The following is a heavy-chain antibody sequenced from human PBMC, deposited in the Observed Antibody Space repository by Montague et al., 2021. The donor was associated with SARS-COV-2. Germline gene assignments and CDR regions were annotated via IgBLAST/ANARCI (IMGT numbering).Heavy chain of an antibody. D-gene: IGHD6-19*01. Sequence: SETLSLTCTVSGGSISSYYWSWIRQPPGKGLEWIGYIYYSGSTNYNPSLKSRVTMSVDTSKSQFSLKLSSVTAAATAVYYCARGSGWMGNAFDIWGQGTMVTVSS. CDR1: GGSISSYY. CDR2: IYYSGST. V-gene: IGHV4-59*01. CDR3: ARGSGWMGNAFDI. J-gene: IGHJ3*02.